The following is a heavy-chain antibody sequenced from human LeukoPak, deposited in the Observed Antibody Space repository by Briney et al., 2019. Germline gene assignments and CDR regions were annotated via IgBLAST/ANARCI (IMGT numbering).Heavy chain of an antibody. CDR1: GGTFSSYA. CDR3: ARVPLWFGELSGFDY. CDR2: IIPIFGTA. J-gene: IGHJ4*02. V-gene: IGHV1-69*05. Sequence: ASVKVSCKASGGTFSSYATSWVRQAPGQGLDWMGGIIPIFGTANYAQKFQGRVTITTDESTSTAYMELSSLRSEDTAVYYCARVPLWFGELSGFDYWGQGTLVTVSS. D-gene: IGHD3-10*01.